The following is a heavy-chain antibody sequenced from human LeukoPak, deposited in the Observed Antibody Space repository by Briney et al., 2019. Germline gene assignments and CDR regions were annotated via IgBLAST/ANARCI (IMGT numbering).Heavy chain of an antibody. J-gene: IGHJ6*03. Sequence: GGSLRLSCAASGFTFSRNAMSWVRQAPGKRLEWVSGLSDNGLTTYYADSVKGRFTISRDNSKNTLYLQMSSLRAEDTAVYYCAKLPNNYYYYMDVWGKGTTVTVSS. V-gene: IGHV3-23*01. CDR2: LSDNGLTT. CDR3: AKLPNNYYYYMDV. CDR1: GFTFSRNA.